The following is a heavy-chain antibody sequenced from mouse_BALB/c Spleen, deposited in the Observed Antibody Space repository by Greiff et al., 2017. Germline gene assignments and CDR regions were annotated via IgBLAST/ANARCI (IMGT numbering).Heavy chain of an antibody. CDR1: GYAFNNYL. Sequence: QVQLQQSGAELVRPGTSVKVSCKASGYAFNNYLIEWVKQRPGQGLEWIGVINPGSGGTNYNEKFKGKATLTADKSSSTAYMQLSSLTSDDSAVYFGARGDLYAMDYWGQGTSVTVSS. D-gene: IGHD3-3*01. J-gene: IGHJ4*01. CDR3: ARGDLYAMDY. CDR2: INPGSGGT. V-gene: IGHV1-54*01.